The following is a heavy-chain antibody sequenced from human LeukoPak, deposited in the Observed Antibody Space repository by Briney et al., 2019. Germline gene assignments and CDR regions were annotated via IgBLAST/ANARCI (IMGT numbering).Heavy chain of an antibody. V-gene: IGHV1-46*01. J-gene: IGHJ4*02. D-gene: IGHD3-22*01. CDR2: INPSGGST. Sequence: ASVKVSCKASGYTFTSYYMHWVRQAPGQGLKWMGIINPSGGSTSYAQKFQGRVTMTRDMSTSTVYMELSSLRSEDTAVYYCARGWGGYDSSGYLRYWGQGTLVTVSS. CDR1: GYTFTSYY. CDR3: ARGWGGYDSSGYLRY.